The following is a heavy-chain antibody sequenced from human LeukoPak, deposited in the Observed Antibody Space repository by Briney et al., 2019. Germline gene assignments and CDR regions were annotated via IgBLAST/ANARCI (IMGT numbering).Heavy chain of an antibody. CDR2: IYYSGRT. Sequence: SETLSLTCTVSGGSISSSTYYWGWIRQPPGKGLEWIGSIYYSGRTYYNPSLKSRVTISVDTSKHQFSLKLSSVTAADTAVYYCARLDGDSLFDYWGQGTLVTVSS. V-gene: IGHV4-39*01. CDR1: GGSISSSTYY. D-gene: IGHD4-17*01. J-gene: IGHJ4*02. CDR3: ARLDGDSLFDY.